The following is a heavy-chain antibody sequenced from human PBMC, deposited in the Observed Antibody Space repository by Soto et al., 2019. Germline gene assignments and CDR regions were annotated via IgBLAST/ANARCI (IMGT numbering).Heavy chain of an antibody. CDR2: IYFTGST. CDR3: ARDAGSSSWPY. D-gene: IGHD6-13*01. V-gene: IGHV4-31*03. Sequence: PSETLSLTCTVSGHSLSSGGYYWSWIRQHPGKGLEWVGYIYFTGSTLYNPSLKSRLAMSLDTSKNQFSLRLTSVTAADTAVYFCARDAGSSSWPYWGQRTLVTVSS. J-gene: IGHJ4*02. CDR1: GHSLSSGGYY.